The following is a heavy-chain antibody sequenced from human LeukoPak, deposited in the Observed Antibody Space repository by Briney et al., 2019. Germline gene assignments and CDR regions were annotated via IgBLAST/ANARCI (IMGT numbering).Heavy chain of an antibody. CDR1: GFTLSSYA. CDR2: ISGSGGST. D-gene: IGHD6-19*01. V-gene: IGHV3-23*01. Sequence: SLRLSCAASGFTLSSYAMSWVRQAPGKGLEWVSAISGSGGSTYYADSVKGRFTISRDNSKNTLYLQMNSLRAEDTAVYYCARKYSSGWYVYYFDYWGQGTLVTVSS. J-gene: IGHJ4*02. CDR3: ARKYSSGWYVYYFDY.